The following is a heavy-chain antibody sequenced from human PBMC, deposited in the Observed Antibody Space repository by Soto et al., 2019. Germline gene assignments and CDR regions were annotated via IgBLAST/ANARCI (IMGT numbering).Heavy chain of an antibody. Sequence: EVQLVESGGGLVKPGGSLRLSCAASGFTFSTYNMNWVRQAPGKGLEWVASISSTSVYMYYANSLKGRFTISRANAKSSLYLQVNSVRAEATAVYYCARGWLRDPWMYWGQGTLVTVSS. CDR2: ISSTSVYM. J-gene: IGHJ4*02. CDR3: ARGWLRDPWMY. D-gene: IGHD5-12*01. V-gene: IGHV3-21*01. CDR1: GFTFSTYN.